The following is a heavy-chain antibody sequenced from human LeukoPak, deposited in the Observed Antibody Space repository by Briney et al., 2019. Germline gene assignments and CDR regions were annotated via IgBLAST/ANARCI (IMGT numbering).Heavy chain of an antibody. CDR2: ISYDGSNK. J-gene: IGHJ3*02. V-gene: IGHV3-30-3*01. Sequence: PGGSLRLSCAASEFTFSAYAMHWVRQVLGKGLEWVAVISYDGSNKYYADSVKGRFTISRDNSKNTLYLQMNSLRAEDTAVYYCAKDQQLLWFGVLFGAFDIWGQGTVVTVSS. CDR1: EFTFSAYA. CDR3: AKDQQLLWFGVLFGAFDI. D-gene: IGHD3-10*01.